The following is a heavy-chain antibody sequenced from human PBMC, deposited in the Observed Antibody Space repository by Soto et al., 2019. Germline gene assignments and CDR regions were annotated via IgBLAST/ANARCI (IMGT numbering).Heavy chain of an antibody. Sequence: QVQLQESGPGLLEPSGTLSLTCTVSGASLRSSNWWNWVRQTPGRGMEWIGVISQGGTINYNPSFRDRLTLSLDNSKNEFSLMLTSMTAAGTAVYYCSTRQRHYGAHCCGQGVPVSVSS. CDR3: STRQRHYGAHC. CDR2: ISQGGTI. J-gene: IGHJ4*02. CDR1: GASLRSSNW. V-gene: IGHV4-4*02. D-gene: IGHD3-10*01.